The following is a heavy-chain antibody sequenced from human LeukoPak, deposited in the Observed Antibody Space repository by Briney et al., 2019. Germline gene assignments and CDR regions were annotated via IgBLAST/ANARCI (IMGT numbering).Heavy chain of an antibody. CDR1: GFTFDDYA. CDR2: ISWNSGSI. J-gene: IGHJ4*02. Sequence: GRSLRLSCAASGFTFDDYAMHWVRQAPGKGLEWVSGISWNSGSIGYADSVKGRFTISRDNAKNSLYLQMNSLRAEDTAVYYCAKDRDYSNYFDYWGQGTLVTVSS. D-gene: IGHD4-11*01. CDR3: AKDRDYSNYFDY. V-gene: IGHV3-9*01.